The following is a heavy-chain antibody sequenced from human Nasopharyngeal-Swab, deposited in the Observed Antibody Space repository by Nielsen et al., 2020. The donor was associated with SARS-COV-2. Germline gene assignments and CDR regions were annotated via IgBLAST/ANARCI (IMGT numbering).Heavy chain of an antibody. CDR3: AHSGAVYGSGSFTLYNWFDP. J-gene: IGHJ5*02. CDR1: GFSLSTSAVG. V-gene: IGHV2-5*02. CDR2: IYWDDDK. D-gene: IGHD3-10*01. Sequence: SGSTLVKTTQTLTLTCTFYGFSLSTSAVGVGWILPPPGKALEWLALIYWDDDKRYSPSLKSRLTITKDTSKNQVVLTITNMDPVDTATYYCAHSGAVYGSGSFTLYNWFDPWGQGTLVTVSS.